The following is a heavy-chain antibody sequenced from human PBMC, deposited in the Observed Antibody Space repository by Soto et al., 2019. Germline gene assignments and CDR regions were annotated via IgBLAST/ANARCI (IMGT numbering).Heavy chain of an antibody. J-gene: IGHJ4*02. CDR2: ISSSSSYI. Sequence: EVQLVESGGGLVKPGGSLRLSCAASGFTFSSYSMNWVRQAPGKGLEWVSSISSSSSYIYYADSVKGRFTISRDNAKNSLYLQMNRLRAEDTAVYYCARPPNSYDSSGYYGYWGQGTLVTVSS. CDR3: ARPPNSYDSSGYYGY. V-gene: IGHV3-21*01. CDR1: GFTFSSYS. D-gene: IGHD3-22*01.